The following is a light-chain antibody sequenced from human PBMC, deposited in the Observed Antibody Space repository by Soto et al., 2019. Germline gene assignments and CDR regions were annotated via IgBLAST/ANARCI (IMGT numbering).Light chain of an antibody. J-gene: IGKJ3*01. CDR3: QHRNNRPFS. CDR2: DAS. Sequence: EIVLTQSPATLSLSPGERATLSCRASQSVNNYIAWYQQRPGQAPRLLIYDASNRATGIPARFSGSGSGTDFTLTISSLEPEDFAVYYCQHRNNRPFSFGPGTKVDIK. CDR1: QSVNNY. V-gene: IGKV3-11*01.